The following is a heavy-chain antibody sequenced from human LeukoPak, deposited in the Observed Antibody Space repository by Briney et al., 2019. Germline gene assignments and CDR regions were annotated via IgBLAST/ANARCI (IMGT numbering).Heavy chain of an antibody. CDR2: IYYSGST. CDR1: GGSISSSSYY. Sequence: SSETLSLTCTVSGGSISSSSYYWGWIRQPPGKGLEWIGSIYYSGSTYYNPSLKSRVTISVDTSKNQFSLKLSSVTAADTAVYYCARLRIVGATIAYWGQGTLVTVSS. V-gene: IGHV4-39*01. CDR3: ARLRIVGATIAY. J-gene: IGHJ4*02. D-gene: IGHD1-26*01.